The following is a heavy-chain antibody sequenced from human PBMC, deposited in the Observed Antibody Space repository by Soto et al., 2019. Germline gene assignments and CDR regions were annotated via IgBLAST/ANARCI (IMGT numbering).Heavy chain of an antibody. CDR1: GFTFSSYA. J-gene: IGHJ4*02. V-gene: IGHV3-23*01. Sequence: GGSLRLSCAASGFTFSSYAMSWVRQAPGKGLEWVSAISGSGGSTYYADSVKGRFTISRDNSKNTLYLQMNSLRAEDTAVYYCAKSPRERPVLYSDYWGQGTLVTVSS. CDR3: AKSPRERPVLYSDY. CDR2: ISGSGGST. D-gene: IGHD1-1*01.